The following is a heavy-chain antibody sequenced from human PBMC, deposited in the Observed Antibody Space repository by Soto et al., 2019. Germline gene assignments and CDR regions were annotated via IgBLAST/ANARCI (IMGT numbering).Heavy chain of an antibody. D-gene: IGHD2-15*01. CDR3: ARSSRGGNAGYFNL. J-gene: IGHJ2*01. V-gene: IGHV3-23*01. CDR2: SGGSDLST. Sequence: EVQLLESGGGLVQPGGSLRLSCVVSGLTFSRADLSWVRQPPGKGLEWVSASGGSDLSTHYVDSVKGRFTISRDSSKNTLYLQMNSLRVEDTAVYYCARSSRGGNAGYFNLWGRGTLVTVSS. CDR1: GLTFSRAD.